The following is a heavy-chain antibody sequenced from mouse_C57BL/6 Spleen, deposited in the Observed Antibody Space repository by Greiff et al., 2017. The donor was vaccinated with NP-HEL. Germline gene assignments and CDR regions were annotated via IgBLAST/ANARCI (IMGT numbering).Heavy chain of an antibody. Sequence: EVMLVESGEGLVKPGGSLKLSCAASGFTFSSYATSWVRQTPEKRLEWVAYISSGGDYTYYADTVKGRFTISRDNARNTLYLQLSSLKSEDTAMYSCTREYGSSSRFAYWGQGTLVTVSA. CDR3: TREYGSSSRFAY. V-gene: IGHV5-9-1*02. J-gene: IGHJ3*01. CDR2: ISSGGDYT. CDR1: GFTFSSYA. D-gene: IGHD1-1*01.